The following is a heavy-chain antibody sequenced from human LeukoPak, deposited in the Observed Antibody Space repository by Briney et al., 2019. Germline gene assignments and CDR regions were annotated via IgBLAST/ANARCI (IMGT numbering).Heavy chain of an antibody. D-gene: IGHD6-19*01. Sequence: SSVKVSCKASGYTFTGYYMHWVRQAPGQGLEGMGWINPNSGGTNYAQKFQGWVTMTRDTSISPAYMELSRLRSDDTAVYYCARGASSGWKTNYYGMDVWGKGTTVTVSS. CDR1: GYTFTGYY. CDR2: INPNSGGT. CDR3: ARGASSGWKTNYYGMDV. J-gene: IGHJ6*04. V-gene: IGHV1-2*04.